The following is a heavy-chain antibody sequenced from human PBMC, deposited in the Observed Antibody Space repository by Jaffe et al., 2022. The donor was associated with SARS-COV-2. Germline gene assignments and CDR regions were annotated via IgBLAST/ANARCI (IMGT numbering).Heavy chain of an antibody. J-gene: IGHJ4*02. D-gene: IGHD6-13*01. V-gene: IGHV3-21*01. CDR3: ARDRVVVGSWDFDY. CDR1: GFTFSSYS. CDR2: ISSSSSYI. Sequence: EVQLVESGGGLVKPGGSLRLSCAASGFTFSSYSMNWVRQAPGKGLEWVSSISSSSSYIYYADSVKGRFTISRDNAKNSLYLQMNSLRAEDTAVYYCARDRVVVGSWDFDYWGQGTLVTVSS.